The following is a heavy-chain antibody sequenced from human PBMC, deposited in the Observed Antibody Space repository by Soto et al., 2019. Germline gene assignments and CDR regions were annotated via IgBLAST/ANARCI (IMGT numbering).Heavy chain of an antibody. J-gene: IGHJ4*01. CDR2: TYYRSKWYY. CDR3: ARGEQYSGRIFDH. D-gene: IGHD1-26*01. V-gene: IGHV6-1*01. CDR1: GDSVSSNSAG. Sequence: PSQTLSLTCAITGDSVSSNSAGWSWVRQSPSRGLEWLGRTYYRSKWYYEYAVSVRGRITINPDTSKNQYSLQLNSVTPEDTAVYFCARGEQYSGRIFDHWGQGTLVTGSS.